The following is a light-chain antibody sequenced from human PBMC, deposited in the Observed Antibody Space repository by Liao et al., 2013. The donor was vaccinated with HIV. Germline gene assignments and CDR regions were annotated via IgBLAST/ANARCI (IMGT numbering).Light chain of an antibody. CDR2: QDT. J-gene: IGLJ1*01. V-gene: IGLV3-1*01. CDR3: QAWDSSTHNYV. CDR1: KLGDQY. Sequence: SYELTQPPSVSVSPGQTASITCSGDKLGDQYACWFQQKPGQSPVLVIYQDTKRPSGIPERFSGSNSGNTATLTISGTQAMDEADYYCQAWDSSTHNYVFGTGTKVTRP.